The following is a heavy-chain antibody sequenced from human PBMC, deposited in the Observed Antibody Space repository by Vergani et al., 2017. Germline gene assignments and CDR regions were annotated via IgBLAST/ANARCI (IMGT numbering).Heavy chain of an antibody. D-gene: IGHD3-3*01. Sequence: EVQLVESGGGLVQPGRSLRLSCAASGFTFDDYAMHWVRQDPGKGLEWVSGISWNSGSIGYADSVKGRFTISRDNANNSLYLQMNSLRAEDTALYYCAKDDFWSGTFWGQGTMVTVSS. V-gene: IGHV3-9*01. J-gene: IGHJ3*01. CDR3: AKDDFWSGTF. CDR2: ISWNSGSI. CDR1: GFTFDDYA.